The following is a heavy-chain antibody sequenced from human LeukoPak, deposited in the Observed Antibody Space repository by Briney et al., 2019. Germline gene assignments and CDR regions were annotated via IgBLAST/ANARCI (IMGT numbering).Heavy chain of an antibody. J-gene: IGHJ6*02. D-gene: IGHD6-19*01. Sequence: ASVKVSCKASGYTFTSYGISWVRQAPGQGLEWMGWISAYNGNTNYAQKLQGRVTMTTDTSTSTAYMELRSLRSDDTAVYYCARSGQWLNFYYYYYGMDVWGQGTTVTVSS. V-gene: IGHV1-18*01. CDR3: ARSGQWLNFYYYYYGMDV. CDR1: GYTFTSYG. CDR2: ISAYNGNT.